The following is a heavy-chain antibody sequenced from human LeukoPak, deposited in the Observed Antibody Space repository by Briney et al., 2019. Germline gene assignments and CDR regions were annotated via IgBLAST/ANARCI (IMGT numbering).Heavy chain of an antibody. J-gene: IGHJ4*02. D-gene: IGHD3-10*01. CDR1: GFTFSSYG. CDR3: AKDPYYYGSGSYYKIGIYFDY. CDR2: ISYDGSNK. V-gene: IGHV3-30*18. Sequence: GGSLRLSCAASGFTFSSYGMHWARQAPGKGLEWVAVISYDGSNKYYADSVKGRFTISRDNSKNTLYLQMNSLRAEDTAVYYCAKDPYYYGSGSYYKIGIYFDYWGQGTLVTVSS.